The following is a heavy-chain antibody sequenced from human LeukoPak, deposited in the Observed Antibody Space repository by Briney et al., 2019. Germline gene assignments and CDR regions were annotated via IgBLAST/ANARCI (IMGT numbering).Heavy chain of an antibody. CDR3: AKDIFMGWFGELASSLFDY. CDR2: ISSSGSTI. Sequence: GGSLRLSCAASGFTFSSYEMNWVRQAPGKGLEWVSYISSSGSTIYYADSVKGRFTISRDNAKNSLYLQMNSLRAEDTALYYCAKDIFMGWFGELASSLFDYWGQGTLVTVSS. J-gene: IGHJ4*02. CDR1: GFTFSSYE. D-gene: IGHD3-10*01. V-gene: IGHV3-48*03.